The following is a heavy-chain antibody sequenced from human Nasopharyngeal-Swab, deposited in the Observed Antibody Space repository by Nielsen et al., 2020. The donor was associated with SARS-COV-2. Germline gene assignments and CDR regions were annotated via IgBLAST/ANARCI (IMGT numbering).Heavy chain of an antibody. V-gene: IGHV4-34*01. Sequence: SQTLSLTCAVSGGSFRDYNWSWIRQPPGKGLEWIGNIYHSGRTNYNPSLKSRLAISIDTSKKQFSLKLSSVTAADTAVYYCARGAPGYWGQGTLVTVSS. J-gene: IGHJ4*01. CDR3: ARGAPGY. CDR2: IYHSGRT. CDR1: GGSFRDYN.